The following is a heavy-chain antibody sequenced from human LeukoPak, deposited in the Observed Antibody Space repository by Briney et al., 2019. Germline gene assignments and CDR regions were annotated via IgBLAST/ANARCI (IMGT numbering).Heavy chain of an antibody. Sequence: PSETLSLTCAVNGGSFSGYYWSWISQPPGKGLEWIGDINHSGSTNYNPSLKSRVTMSVDTSKNQFSLKLSSVTAADTAVYYCARRASVAATLDYWGRGTLVTVSS. CDR1: GGSFSGYY. D-gene: IGHD2-15*01. CDR3: ARRASVAATLDY. CDR2: INHSGST. V-gene: IGHV4-34*01. J-gene: IGHJ4*02.